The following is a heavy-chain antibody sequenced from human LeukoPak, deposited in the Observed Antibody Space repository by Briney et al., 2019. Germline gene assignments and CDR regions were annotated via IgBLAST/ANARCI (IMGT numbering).Heavy chain of an antibody. CDR2: IYTSGST. CDR3: ARAPIVGATYFDY. J-gene: IGHJ4*02. CDR1: GGFISSYY. D-gene: IGHD1-26*01. Sequence: SETLSLTCTVSGGFISSYYWSWIRQPAGKGLEWIGRIYTSGSTNYNPSLKSRVTISVDKSKNQFSLKLSSVTAADTAVYYCARAPIVGATYFDYWGQGTLVTVSS. V-gene: IGHV4-4*07.